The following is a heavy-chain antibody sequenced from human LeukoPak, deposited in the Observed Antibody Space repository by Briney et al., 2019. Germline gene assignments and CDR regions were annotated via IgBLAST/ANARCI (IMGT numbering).Heavy chain of an antibody. V-gene: IGHV3-48*02. J-gene: IGHJ5*02. CDR1: GFTFRTSG. CDR2: ISSSGTTI. D-gene: IGHD5-12*01. CDR3: AKGSPYSGYDYWFDP. Sequence: GGSLRLSCAASGFTFRTSGMNWVRQAPGKGLEWVSYISSSGTTISYAQSVKGRFTITRDNSKNTLYLQMNSLGDEDTAVYYCAKGSPYSGYDYWFDPWGQGTLVTVSS.